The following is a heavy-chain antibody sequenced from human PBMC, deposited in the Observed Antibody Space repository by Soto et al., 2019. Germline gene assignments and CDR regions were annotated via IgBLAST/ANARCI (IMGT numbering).Heavy chain of an antibody. CDR1: GGSLSGYY. Sequence: QVQLQQWGAGLLKPSETLSLNCAVTGGSLSGYYWSWIRQPPGKGLEWIGEVKDGGHTNYSPSLRGRVTISSDTSNTQFSLRLNSVTAGDTGVYYCARGQEGVVATHWDQGSLVTVSS. J-gene: IGHJ4*02. CDR3: ARGQEGVVATH. D-gene: IGHD5-12*01. CDR2: VKDGGHT. V-gene: IGHV4-34*01.